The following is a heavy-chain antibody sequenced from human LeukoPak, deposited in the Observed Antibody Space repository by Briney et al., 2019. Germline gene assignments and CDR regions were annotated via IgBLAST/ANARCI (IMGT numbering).Heavy chain of an antibody. V-gene: IGHV3-21*01. J-gene: IGHJ4*02. CDR2: ISSSSSYI. CDR1: GFTFSSYS. CDR3: ARFGGRWYFDY. Sequence: GESLISCAASGFTFSSYSMNWVRQAPGKGLEWVSSISSSSSYIYYADSVKGRFTISRDNAKNSLYLQMNSLRAEDTAVYYCARFGGRWYFDYWGQGTLVTVSS. D-gene: IGHD4-23*01.